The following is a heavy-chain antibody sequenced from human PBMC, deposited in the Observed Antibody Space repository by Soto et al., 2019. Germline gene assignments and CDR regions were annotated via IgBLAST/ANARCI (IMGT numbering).Heavy chain of an antibody. J-gene: IGHJ4*02. D-gene: IGHD3-22*01. CDR2: IYYSGST. CDR1: GGSISSYY. Sequence: SETLSLTCTVSGGSISSYYWSWIRQPPGKGLEWIGYIYYSGSTNYNPSLKSRVTISVDTSKNQFSLKLSSVTAADTAVYYCARTDSSGWGGDYWGQGTLVTVSS. CDR3: ARTDSSGWGGDY. V-gene: IGHV4-59*01.